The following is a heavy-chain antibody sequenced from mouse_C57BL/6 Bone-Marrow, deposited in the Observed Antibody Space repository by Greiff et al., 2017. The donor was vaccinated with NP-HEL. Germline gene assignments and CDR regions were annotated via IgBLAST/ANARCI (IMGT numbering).Heavy chain of an antibody. J-gene: IGHJ3*01. Sequence: EVQRVESGGDLVKPGGSLKLSCAASRFTFSSYGMSWVRQTPDKRLEWVATISSGGSYTYYPDSVKGRFTISRDNAKNTLYLQMSSLKSEDTAMYYCARHDYAWFAYWGQGTLVTVSA. CDR2: ISSGGSYT. CDR1: RFTFSSYG. V-gene: IGHV5-6*01. D-gene: IGHD2-4*01. CDR3: ARHDYAWFAY.